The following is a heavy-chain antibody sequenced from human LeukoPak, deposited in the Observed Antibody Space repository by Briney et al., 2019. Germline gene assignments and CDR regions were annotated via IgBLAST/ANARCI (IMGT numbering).Heavy chain of an antibody. Sequence: GGSLRLSCAASGFTFSSYGMHWVRQAPGKGLEWVAVIWYDGSNKYYADSVKGRFTISRDNSKNTLFLQMNSLRAEDTAVYYCAGDPPTTTVTTGVGDYWGQGTLVTVSS. D-gene: IGHD4-17*01. V-gene: IGHV3-33*08. J-gene: IGHJ4*02. CDR3: AGDPPTTTVTTGVGDY. CDR1: GFTFSSYG. CDR2: IWYDGSNK.